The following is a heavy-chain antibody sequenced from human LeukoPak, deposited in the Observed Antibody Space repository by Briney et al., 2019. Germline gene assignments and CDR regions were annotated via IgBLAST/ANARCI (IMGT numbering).Heavy chain of an antibody. Sequence: SETLSLTCTVSGGSISSGSYYWSWIRQPAGKGLEWIGRIYTSGSTNYNPSFKSRVTISVDTSKNQFSLKLSSVTAADTAVYYCARKLPMWDRSHDAFDIWGQGTMVTVSS. CDR1: GGSISSGSYY. CDR3: ARKLPMWDRSHDAFDI. CDR2: IYTSGST. D-gene: IGHD1-26*01. J-gene: IGHJ3*02. V-gene: IGHV4-61*02.